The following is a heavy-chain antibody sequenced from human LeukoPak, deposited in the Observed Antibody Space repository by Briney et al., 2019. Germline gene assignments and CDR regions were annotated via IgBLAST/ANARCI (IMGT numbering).Heavy chain of an antibody. D-gene: IGHD6-13*01. V-gene: IGHV3-48*02. J-gene: IGHJ5*02. CDR2: ISSSSSTI. CDR1: GFTFSSYS. Sequence: GVSLRLSCAASGFTFSSYSMNWVRQAPGKGLEWVSYISSSSSTIYYADSVKGRFTISRDNAKNSLYLQMNSLRDEDTAVYYCARGGSSWYRGENWFDPWGRGTLVTVSS. CDR3: ARGGSSWYRGENWFDP.